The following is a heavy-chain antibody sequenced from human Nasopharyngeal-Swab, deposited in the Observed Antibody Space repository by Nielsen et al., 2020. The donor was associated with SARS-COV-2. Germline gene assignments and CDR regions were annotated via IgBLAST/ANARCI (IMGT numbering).Heavy chain of an antibody. CDR2: INTNTGNP. CDR1: GYTFTSYA. CDR3: ARGRHCTNGVCQDRGSWFDP. D-gene: IGHD2-8*01. V-gene: IGHV7-4-1*02. J-gene: IGHJ5*02. Sequence: ASVKVSCKASGYTFTSYAMNWVRQAPGQGLEWMGWINTNTGNPTYAQGFTGRFVFSLDTSVSTAYLQISSLKAEDTAVYYCARGRHCTNGVCQDRGSWFDPWGQGTLVTVSS.